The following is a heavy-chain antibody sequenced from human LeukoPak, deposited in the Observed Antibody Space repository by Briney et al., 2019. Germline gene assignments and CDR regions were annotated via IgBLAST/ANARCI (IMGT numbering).Heavy chain of an antibody. D-gene: IGHD6-6*01. CDR3: AGGIGYSSSSPLGF. V-gene: IGHV4-31*03. J-gene: IGHJ4*02. CDR2: IYYSGST. Sequence: SETLSLTCTVSGGSISSGGYSWNWIRQHPGKGLEWIGYIYYSGSTYYNPSLESRVTISVDKPKNQFSLKLSSVTAADTAVYYCAGGIGYSSSSPLGFWGQGTLVTVSS. CDR1: GGSISSGGYS.